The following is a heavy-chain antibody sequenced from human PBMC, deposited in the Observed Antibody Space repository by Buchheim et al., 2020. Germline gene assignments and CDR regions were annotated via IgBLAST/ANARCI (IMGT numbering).Heavy chain of an antibody. V-gene: IGHV3-23*01. CDR1: GFTFSSYA. Sequence: EVQLLESGGGLVQPGGSLRLSCAASGFTFSSYAMSWVRQAPGKGLEWVSAISGSGGSTYYADSVKGRFTISRDNSKNTLYLQMNSLRAEDTAVYYCAKAWLVRFLEWLPAEGYGMDVWGQGTT. J-gene: IGHJ6*02. D-gene: IGHD3-3*01. CDR2: ISGSGGST. CDR3: AKAWLVRFLEWLPAEGYGMDV.